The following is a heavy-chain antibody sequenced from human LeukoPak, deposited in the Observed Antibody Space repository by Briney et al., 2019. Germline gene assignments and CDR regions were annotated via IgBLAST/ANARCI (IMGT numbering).Heavy chain of an antibody. J-gene: IGHJ4*02. CDR3: TRHPRSSSGYASMGSY. CDR1: GYSFTSHW. Sequence: GEYLKISCEGSGYSFTSHWISWVRQMPGKGLEWMGTIDPSDSHTNYSPSFQGHLTISADESISTAYLQWSSLNTSDTAMYYCTRHPRSSSGYASMGSYWGQGTLVTVSS. CDR2: IDPSDSHT. D-gene: IGHD5-12*01. V-gene: IGHV5-10-1*01.